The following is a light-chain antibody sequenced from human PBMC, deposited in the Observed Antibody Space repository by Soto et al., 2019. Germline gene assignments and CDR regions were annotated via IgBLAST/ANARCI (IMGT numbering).Light chain of an antibody. CDR2: DAS. CDR1: QSISSW. J-gene: IGKJ4*01. Sequence: DIQMTQSPSTLSASVLYIVTITFRASQSISSWLAWYQQKPGTAPKLLIFDASRLESGVPSRFSGSASGTEFTLTISSLQPDDFATYYCQKYDNYPLNFGGGTKVDIK. CDR3: QKYDNYPLN. V-gene: IGKV1-5*01.